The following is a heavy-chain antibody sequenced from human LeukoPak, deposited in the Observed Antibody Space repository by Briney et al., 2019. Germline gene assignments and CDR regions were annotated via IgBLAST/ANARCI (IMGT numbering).Heavy chain of an antibody. J-gene: IGHJ6*03. CDR3: ARVVDYYYYMDV. CDR1: GFTFSSYS. Sequence: PGGSLRLSCAASGFTFSSYSMNWVRQAPGKGLEWVSSIGSSSSYIYYADSVKGRFTISRDNAKNSLYLQMNSLRAEDTAVYYCARVVDYYYYMDVWGKGTTVTVSS. CDR2: IGSSSSYI. V-gene: IGHV3-21*01.